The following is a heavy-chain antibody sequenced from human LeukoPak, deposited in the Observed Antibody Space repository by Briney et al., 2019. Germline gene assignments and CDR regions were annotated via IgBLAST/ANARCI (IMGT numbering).Heavy chain of an antibody. V-gene: IGHV3-21*06. Sequence: PGGSLRLSSAASGFTFSSYSMNWVRQAPGKGLEWVSSISSGSTYMYYADSVKGRFTISRDNAQNSVFLQMNSLRAEDTAVYYCGRVGGRSKAAKGDAFDIWGQGTMVVVSS. D-gene: IGHD6-6*01. J-gene: IGHJ3*02. CDR2: ISSGSTYM. CDR1: GFTFSSYS. CDR3: GRVGGRSKAAKGDAFDI.